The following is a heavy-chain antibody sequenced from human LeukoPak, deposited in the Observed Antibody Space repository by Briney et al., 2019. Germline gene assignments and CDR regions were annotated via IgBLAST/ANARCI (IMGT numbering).Heavy chain of an antibody. CDR2: IHYGGNT. J-gene: IGHJ6*03. CDR1: GASINTYG. CDR3: ARRSDLWSGFRSDYYYMDV. Sequence: PSETLSLTCTVSGASINTYGWSWIRQPPGKGLEWIGYIHYGGNTNYSPSLKSRLTISVDRSNNQFSLSLTSVTAADTAVYYCARRSDLWSGFRSDYYYMDVWGNGTTVIVSS. V-gene: IGHV4-59*08. D-gene: IGHD3-3*01.